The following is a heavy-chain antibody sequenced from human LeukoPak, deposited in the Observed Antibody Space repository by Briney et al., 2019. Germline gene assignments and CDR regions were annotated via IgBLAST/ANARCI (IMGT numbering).Heavy chain of an antibody. CDR1: GYTFTSYG. V-gene: IGHV1-18*04. Sequence: ASVKVSCKASGYTFTSYGISWVRQAPGQGLEWMGWISAYNGNTNYAQKLQDGVTMTTDTSTSTAYMELRSLRSDDTAVYYCARVVLRGTATVTTNHDYWGQGTLVTVSS. CDR2: ISAYNGNT. J-gene: IGHJ4*02. CDR3: ARVVLRGTATVTTNHDY. D-gene: IGHD4-17*01.